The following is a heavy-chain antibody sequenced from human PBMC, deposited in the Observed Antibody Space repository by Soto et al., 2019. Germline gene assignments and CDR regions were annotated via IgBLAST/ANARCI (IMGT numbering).Heavy chain of an antibody. CDR1: GGSISSGDYY. J-gene: IGHJ4*02. V-gene: IGHV4-30-4*01. D-gene: IGHD3-16*01. Sequence: SETLSVTCTVSGGSISSGDYYWSWIRQPPGKGLEWIGYIYYSGSTYYNPSLKSRVTISVDTSKNQFSLKLSSVTAADTAVYYCARDVRGSYFDYWGQGTLVTVSS. CDR3: ARDVRGSYFDY. CDR2: IYYSGST.